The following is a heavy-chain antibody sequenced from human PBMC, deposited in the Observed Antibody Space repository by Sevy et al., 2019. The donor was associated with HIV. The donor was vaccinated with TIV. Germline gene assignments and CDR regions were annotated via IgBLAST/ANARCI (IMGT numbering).Heavy chain of an antibody. J-gene: IGHJ4*02. CDR3: ARDEQRPYYYGSGNMGY. Sequence: ASVKVSCKAAGYTFSSYEINWVRQATGQGLEWMGWMNPKSGNTGYAQKFQGRVTMTRNTSTSTAYMELGSLRSEDTAVYYCARDEQRPYYYGSGNMGYWGQGTLVTVSS. D-gene: IGHD3-10*01. V-gene: IGHV1-8*01. CDR1: GYTFSSYE. CDR2: MNPKSGNT.